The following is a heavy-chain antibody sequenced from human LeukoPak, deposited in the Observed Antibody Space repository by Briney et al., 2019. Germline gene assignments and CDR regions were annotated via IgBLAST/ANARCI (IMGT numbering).Heavy chain of an antibody. CDR2: IYHSGST. V-gene: IGHV4-30-2*01. CDR1: GGSISSGGYS. D-gene: IGHD6-13*01. J-gene: IGHJ4*02. CDR3: ARHAGLAAAGPIDY. Sequence: KPSQTLSLTCAVSGGSISSGGYSWSWIRQPPGKGLEWIGYIYHSGSTYYNPSLKSRVTISVDRSKNQFSLKLSSVTAAGTAVYYCARHAGLAAAGPIDYWGQGTLVTVSS.